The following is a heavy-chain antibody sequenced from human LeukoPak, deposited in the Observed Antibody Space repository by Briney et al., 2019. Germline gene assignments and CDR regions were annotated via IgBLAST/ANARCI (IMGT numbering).Heavy chain of an antibody. CDR3: ARDKVVGATYFDY. D-gene: IGHD1-26*01. V-gene: IGHV3-7*01. CDR1: GFGFSNFW. J-gene: IGHJ4*02. CDR2: IKEDGSLK. Sequence: PGGSLRLSCAASGFGFSNFWMSWVSQAPGKGPEWVANIKEDGSLKNYVDSVKGRFTISRDNAKNSLYLQMNSLRAEDTAVYYCARDKVVGATYFDYWGQGTLVTVSS.